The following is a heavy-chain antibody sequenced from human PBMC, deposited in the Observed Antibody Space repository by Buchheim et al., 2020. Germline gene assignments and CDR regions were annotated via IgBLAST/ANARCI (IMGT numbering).Heavy chain of an antibody. Sequence: QVQLVQSGAEVKKPGASVKVSCKASGYTFTTYGISWVRQAPGQGLEWMGWISAHNGNTNYAQKVQGRVTMTTDTSTSTAYMEVRSLRSDDTAVYYCARSRSGYCSSTSCYGGVGNWFDPWGQGTL. CDR1: GYTFTTYG. CDR3: ARSRSGYCSSTSCYGGVGNWFDP. CDR2: ISAHNGNT. J-gene: IGHJ5*02. D-gene: IGHD2-2*01. V-gene: IGHV1-18*04.